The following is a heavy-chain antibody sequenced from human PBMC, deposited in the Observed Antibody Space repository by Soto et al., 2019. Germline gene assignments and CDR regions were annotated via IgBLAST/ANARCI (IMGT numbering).Heavy chain of an antibody. J-gene: IGHJ4*02. Sequence: QLQLQESGSGLVKPSQTLSLTCAVSGGSISSGGYSWSWIRQPPGKGLEWIGYIYHSGSTYYNPALKSRVTTAVDRSKNQFALKLSSVPAADTAVYYCAAGGGLPRYYWGQGTLVTVSS. CDR2: IYHSGST. CDR1: GGSISSGGYS. CDR3: AAGGGLPRYY. D-gene: IGHD5-12*01. V-gene: IGHV4-30-2*01.